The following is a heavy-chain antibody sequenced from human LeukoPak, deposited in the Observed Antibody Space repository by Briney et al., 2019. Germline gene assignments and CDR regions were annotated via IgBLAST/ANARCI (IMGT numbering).Heavy chain of an antibody. D-gene: IGHD6-6*01. V-gene: IGHV7-4-1*02. Sequence: ASVKVSCKASGYTFNNYGIIWVRQAPGQGLEWMGWINTNTGNPTYAQGFTGRFVFSLDTSVSTAYLQITSLKAEDTAVYYCARAGQLECRVWGQGTLVTVSS. J-gene: IGHJ4*02. CDR2: INTNTGNP. CDR1: GYTFNNYG. CDR3: ARAGQLECRV.